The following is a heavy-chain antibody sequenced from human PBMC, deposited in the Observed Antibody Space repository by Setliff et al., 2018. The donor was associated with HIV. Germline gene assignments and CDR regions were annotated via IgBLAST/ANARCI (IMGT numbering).Heavy chain of an antibody. CDR1: GGSISSYY. Sequence: SETLSLTCTVSGGSISSYYWSWIRQPPGKGLEWIAYIYDTGSTNYNPSLKSRVTISVDTSKNQFSLNLSSVTAADTAVYYCARSIYGSGTYPLDVWGPGTLVTVSS. J-gene: IGHJ4*02. D-gene: IGHD3-10*01. V-gene: IGHV4-59*01. CDR2: IYDTGST. CDR3: ARSIYGSGTYPLDV.